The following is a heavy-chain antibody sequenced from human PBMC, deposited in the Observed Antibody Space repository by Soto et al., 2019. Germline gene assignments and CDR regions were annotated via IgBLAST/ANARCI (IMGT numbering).Heavy chain of an antibody. V-gene: IGHV4-39*01. CDR3: ARCRLPLAIAAAGKYKTNWFDP. CDR1: GGSISSSSYY. Sequence: TSETLSLTCTVSGGSISSSSYYWGWIRQPPGKGLEWIGSIYYSGSTYYNPSLKSRVTISVDTSKNQFSLKLSSVTAADTAVYYCARCRLPLAIAAAGKYKTNWFDPWGQGTLVTVSS. J-gene: IGHJ5*02. CDR2: IYYSGST. D-gene: IGHD6-13*01.